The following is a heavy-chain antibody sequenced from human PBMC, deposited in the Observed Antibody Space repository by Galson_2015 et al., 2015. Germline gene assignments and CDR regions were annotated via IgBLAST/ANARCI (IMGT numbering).Heavy chain of an antibody. V-gene: IGHV5-51*01. CDR2: VQPGDSDT. Sequence: QYGAEVTKPGESLKISCQGSGYDFPHFWIAWLRQTPEKGLEWMGVVQPGDSDTRYSPSFQGQVSFSADKSISTVYLQWNSLKASDTAIYYCARRGVVASIVEWFDPWGQGTLVTVSS. CDR1: GYDFPHFW. J-gene: IGHJ5*02. D-gene: IGHD5-12*01. CDR3: ARRGVVASIVEWFDP.